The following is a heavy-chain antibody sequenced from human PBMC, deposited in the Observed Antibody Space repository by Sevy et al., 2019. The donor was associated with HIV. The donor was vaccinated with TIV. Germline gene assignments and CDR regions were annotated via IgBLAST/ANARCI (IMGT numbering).Heavy chain of an antibody. J-gene: IGHJ4*02. Sequence: SETLSLTCTVSGGSISSYYWSWIRQPPGKGLEWIGYIYYGGSTNYNPSLKSRVTISVDTSKNQFSLKLSSVTAADTAVYYCARVKAAAGTFRGYYFDYWGQGTLVTVSS. CDR3: ARVKAAAGTFRGYYFDY. CDR2: IYYGGST. V-gene: IGHV4-59*01. CDR1: GGSISSYY. D-gene: IGHD6-13*01.